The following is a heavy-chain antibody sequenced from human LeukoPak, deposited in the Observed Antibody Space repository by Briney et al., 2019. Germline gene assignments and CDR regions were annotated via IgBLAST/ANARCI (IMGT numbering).Heavy chain of an antibody. J-gene: IGHJ6*04. V-gene: IGHV3-48*01. Sequence: GGSLRLSCAPSGFTFSSYSMNWVRQAPGKGLEWVSYISGSSRSTIYYADSVKGRFTISRDNAKSSLYLQMNSLRAEDTAVYYCAELGITMIGGVWGKGTTVTISS. CDR1: GFTFSSYS. CDR2: ISGSSRSTI. D-gene: IGHD3-10*02. CDR3: AELGITMIGGV.